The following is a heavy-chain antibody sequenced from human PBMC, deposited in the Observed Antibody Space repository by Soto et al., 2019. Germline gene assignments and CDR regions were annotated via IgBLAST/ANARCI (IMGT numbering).Heavy chain of an antibody. V-gene: IGHV4-59*08. CDR2: IYYSGST. CDR3: ARQGIYDILTGPYMDV. J-gene: IGHJ6*03. Sequence: SETLSLTCTVSGGSISSYYWSWIRQPPGKGLEWIGYIYYSGSTNYNPSLKSRVTISVDTSKNQFSLKLSSVTAADTAVYYCARQGIYDILTGPYMDVWGKGTTVTVSS. CDR1: GGSISSYY. D-gene: IGHD3-9*01.